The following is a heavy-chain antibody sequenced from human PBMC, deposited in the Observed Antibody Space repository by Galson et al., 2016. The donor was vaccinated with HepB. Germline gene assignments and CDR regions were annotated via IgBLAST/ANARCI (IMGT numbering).Heavy chain of an antibody. J-gene: IGHJ4*02. Sequence: ETLSLTCNVSGGSYYWGWIRPPPGKGLEWIGSIYYTGSAYYNPSLKSRVTISVDTSKNQFSLKLSSVTAADTAVYYCARHSPHEFDWLVYYFDYWGQGTLVTVSS. CDR1: GGSYY. CDR2: IYYTGSA. V-gene: IGHV4-39*01. D-gene: IGHD3-9*01. CDR3: ARHSPHEFDWLVYYFDY.